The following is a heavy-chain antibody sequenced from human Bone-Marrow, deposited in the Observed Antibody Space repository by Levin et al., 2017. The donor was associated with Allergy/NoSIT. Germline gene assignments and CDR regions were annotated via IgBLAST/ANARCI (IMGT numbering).Heavy chain of an antibody. CDR2: IKSKTDGGTT. CDR3: TRLDYDILTGYYVGY. D-gene: IGHD3-9*01. V-gene: IGHV3-15*01. J-gene: IGHJ4*02. Sequence: GESLKISCAASGFTFSNAWMSWVRQAPGKGLEWVGRIKSKTDGGTTDYAAPVKGRFTISRDDSKNTLYLQMNSLKTEDTAVYYCTRLDYDILTGYYVGYWGQGTLVTVSS. CDR1: GFTFSNAW.